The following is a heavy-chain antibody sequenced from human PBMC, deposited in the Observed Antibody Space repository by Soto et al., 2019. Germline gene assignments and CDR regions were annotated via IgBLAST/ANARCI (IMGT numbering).Heavy chain of an antibody. V-gene: IGHV3-23*01. CDR2: ISGSGGST. Sequence: GGSLRLSCAASGFTFYTYAMSWVRQAPGKGLEWVSCISGSGGSTYYADSVKGRFTVSRDNSKNSLYLQMNSLRAEDTAVYYCARDRSSWYGIDYWGQGTLVTVS. D-gene: IGHD6-13*01. CDR1: GFTFYTYA. CDR3: ARDRSSWYGIDY. J-gene: IGHJ4*02.